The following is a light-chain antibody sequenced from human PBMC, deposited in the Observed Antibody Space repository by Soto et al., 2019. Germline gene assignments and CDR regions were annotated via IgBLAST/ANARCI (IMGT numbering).Light chain of an antibody. CDR2: GAS. J-gene: IGKJ2*01. CDR1: QSVSSN. CDR3: QQFNNWPYT. V-gene: IGKV3-15*01. Sequence: EIVMTQSPATLSVSPGERATLSCRASQSVSSNLAWYQQKPGQAPRLLIDGASTRATGIPGRFSGSGSGTEFSLTISSLQSEDFAVYYCQQFNNWPYTCGQGTKLEIK.